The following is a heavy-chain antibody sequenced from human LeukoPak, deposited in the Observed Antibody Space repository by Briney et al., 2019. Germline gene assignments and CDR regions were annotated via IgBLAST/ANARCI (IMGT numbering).Heavy chain of an antibody. V-gene: IGHV4-39*01. D-gene: IGHD1-26*01. CDR1: GGSISSSSYY. CDR2: IYYSGST. J-gene: IGHJ3*02. CDR3: ARGLRGSYYAGAFDI. Sequence: SETLSLTCTVSGGSISSSSYYWGWIRQPPGKGLEWIGSIYYSGSTYYNPSLKSRVTISVDTSKNQFSLKLSSVTAADTAVYYCARGLRGSYYAGAFDIWGQGTMVTVSS.